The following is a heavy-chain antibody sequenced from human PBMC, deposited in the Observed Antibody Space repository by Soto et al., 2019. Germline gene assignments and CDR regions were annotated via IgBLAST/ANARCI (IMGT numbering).Heavy chain of an antibody. D-gene: IGHD6-19*01. CDR3: ASRGVAVAGPEYFQH. V-gene: IGHV1-69*02. CDR2: IIPILGIA. J-gene: IGHJ1*01. CDR1: GGTFSSYT. Sequence: QVQLVQSGAEVKKPGSSVKVSCKASGGTFSSYTISWVRQAPGQGLEWMGRIIPILGIANYAQKFQGRVTITADKSTSTAYMELSSLRSEDTAVDYCASRGVAVAGPEYFQHWGQGTLVTVSS.